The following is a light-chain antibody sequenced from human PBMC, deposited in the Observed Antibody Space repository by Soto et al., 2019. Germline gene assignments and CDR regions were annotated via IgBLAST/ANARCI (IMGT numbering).Light chain of an antibody. Sequence: DIQMTQSPSSLSASVGDRVTITCRASQSSSSYLNWYQQKPGKAPKLLIYAASSLQSGVPSRFSGSGSATDFTLTISHLQPEEFATYYCQQSYSTPWTFGKGTKLQIK. J-gene: IGKJ1*01. CDR2: AAS. CDR1: QSSSSY. V-gene: IGKV1-39*01. CDR3: QQSYSTPWT.